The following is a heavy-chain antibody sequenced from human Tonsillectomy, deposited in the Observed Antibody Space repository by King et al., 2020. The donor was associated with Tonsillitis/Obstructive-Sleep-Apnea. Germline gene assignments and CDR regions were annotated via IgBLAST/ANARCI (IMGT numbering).Heavy chain of an antibody. D-gene: IGHD2-15*01. Sequence: QLQESGPGLVKPSGTLSLTCAVSGGSISSSNWWSWVRQPPGKGLEWIGEIYHSGSTNYNPSLTSRVTISVDNSKNKFSLKLSSVTAADTAVYYCSRNGYCSGGSCYDFDYWGQGTLVTVSS. CDR2: IYHSGST. J-gene: IGHJ4*02. CDR3: SRNGYCSGGSCYDFDY. V-gene: IGHV4-4*02. CDR1: GGSISSSNW.